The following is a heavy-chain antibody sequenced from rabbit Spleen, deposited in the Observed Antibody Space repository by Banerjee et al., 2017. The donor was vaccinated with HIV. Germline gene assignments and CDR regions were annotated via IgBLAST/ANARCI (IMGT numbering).Heavy chain of an antibody. D-gene: IGHD1-1*01. CDR1: GVSFSSSSY. V-gene: IGHV1S40*01. Sequence: QSLEESGGGLVKPGASLTLTCTASGVSFSSSSYICWVRQAPGKGLEWIACIDSGSSGFTYFATWAKGRFTCSKTSSTTVTLQITRLTAADSATYFCARDTSSSFSSYGMDLWGPGSLVTVS. CDR3: ARDTSSSFSSYGMDL. J-gene: IGHJ6*01. CDR2: IDSGSSGFT.